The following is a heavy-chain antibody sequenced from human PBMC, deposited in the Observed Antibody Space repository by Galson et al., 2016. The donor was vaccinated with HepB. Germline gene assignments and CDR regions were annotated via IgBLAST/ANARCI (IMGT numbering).Heavy chain of an antibody. J-gene: IGHJ6*02. Sequence: SVKVSCKASGYTFTAYGISWVRQAPGQGLEWMGWISVYSGNTSYALKLLGRVTMSADTSTNTAYMELGSLRSDDTAVYYCARDQVQVGPHSPLRKYYGMDVWGQGTTVTVFS. CDR1: GYTFTAYG. D-gene: IGHD1-26*01. CDR2: ISVYSGNT. CDR3: ARDQVQVGPHSPLRKYYGMDV. V-gene: IGHV1-18*01.